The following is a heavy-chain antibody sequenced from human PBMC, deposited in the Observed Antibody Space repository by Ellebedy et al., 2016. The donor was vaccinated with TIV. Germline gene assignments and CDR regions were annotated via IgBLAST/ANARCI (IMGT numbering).Heavy chain of an antibody. D-gene: IGHD3-9*01. J-gene: IGHJ3*02. CDR2: IYSGGGA. Sequence: GESLKISCAASGLTVSSNYMSWVRQAPGKGLEWVSIIYSGGGAYYADSVKGRFTISRDNSKTTLYLQMNSLRAEDTAVYYCATGIAYYDVLTGSGDAFDMWGQGTMVTVSS. CDR3: ATGIAYYDVLTGSGDAFDM. V-gene: IGHV3-66*01. CDR1: GLTVSSNY.